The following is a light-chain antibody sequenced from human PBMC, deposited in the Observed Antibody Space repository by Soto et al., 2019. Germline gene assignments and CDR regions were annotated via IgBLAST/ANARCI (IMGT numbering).Light chain of an antibody. CDR2: ATS. CDR3: QQTYRTPLT. J-gene: IGKJ4*01. Sequence: DIQMTQFPLSLSASVGDRVTITCRASQTIRSHLTWYQQKPGEAPKIVIYATSTLQSGVPSRFSGSVSGTDFILTISSLQPEDFATYYCQQTYRTPLTFGGGTKVDIK. V-gene: IGKV1-39*01. CDR1: QTIRSH.